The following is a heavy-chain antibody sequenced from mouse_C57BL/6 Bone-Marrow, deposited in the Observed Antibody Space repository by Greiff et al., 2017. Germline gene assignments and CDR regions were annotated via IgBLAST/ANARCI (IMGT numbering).Heavy chain of an antibody. V-gene: IGHV5-6*01. CDR2: ISSGGSYT. J-gene: IGHJ1*03. Sequence: DVQLVESGGDLVKPGGSLKLSCAASGFTFSSYGMSWVRQTPDKRLEWVATISSGGSYTYYPDSVKGRFTISRDNAKNTLYLQMSSLKSEDTAMYYCARQGGYWYFDVWGTGTTVTVSS. CDR1: GFTFSSYG. CDR3: ARQGGYWYFDV.